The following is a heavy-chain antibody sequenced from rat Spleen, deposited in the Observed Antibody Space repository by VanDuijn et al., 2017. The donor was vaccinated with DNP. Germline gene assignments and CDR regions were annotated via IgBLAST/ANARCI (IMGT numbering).Heavy chain of an antibody. V-gene: IGHV5-31*01. CDR1: GFTFNKYW. J-gene: IGHJ2*01. D-gene: IGHD1-11*01. CDR2: ITSSGGST. Sequence: EVQLVESGGDLVQPGRSLKLSCVASGFTFNKYWMTWIRQVPGKGLEWVASITSSGGSTYYRDSVQGRFTISRNNAKSTLFLQMDSLRSEDTATYYCATHRVHWGQGVMVTVSS. CDR3: ATHRVH.